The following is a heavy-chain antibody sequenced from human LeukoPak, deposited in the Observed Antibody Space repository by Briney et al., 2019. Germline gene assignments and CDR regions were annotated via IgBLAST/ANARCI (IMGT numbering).Heavy chain of an antibody. CDR2: IYYSGST. Sequence: ETLSLTCTVSGGSISSYYWSWIRQPPGKGLEWIGYIYYSGSTNYNPSLKSRVIISVDTSKNQFSLKVSSVTAADTAVYYCASGYSSGWYSWWGQGTLVTVSS. D-gene: IGHD6-19*01. J-gene: IGHJ4*02. CDR1: GGSISSYY. V-gene: IGHV4-59*08. CDR3: ASGYSSGWYSW.